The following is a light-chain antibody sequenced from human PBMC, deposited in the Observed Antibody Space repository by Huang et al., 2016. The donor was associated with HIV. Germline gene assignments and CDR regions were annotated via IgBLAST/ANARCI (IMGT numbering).Light chain of an antibody. CDR2: GSS. Sequence: EIVMTQSPATLSVSPGQRVTLSCRANRSVSTNLDWYQQRHGQAPRLLIYGSSTRATGIPARFSGSGSGTDFSLTISSLQSEDFALYYCHQYNNWLLSFGGGTRV. CDR1: RSVSTN. J-gene: IGKJ4*01. V-gene: IGKV3-15*01. CDR3: HQYNNWLLS.